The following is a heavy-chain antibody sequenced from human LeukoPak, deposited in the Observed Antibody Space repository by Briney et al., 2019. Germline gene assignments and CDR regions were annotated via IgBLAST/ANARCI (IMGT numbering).Heavy chain of an antibody. CDR2: ISGSGGST. Sequence: PGGSLRLSCAASGFTFSSYAMSWVRQPPGKGLEWVSSISGSGGSTYYADSVKGRFTISRDTSRNTLYLQMNSLRAEDTAVYYCAKVLTCSSTSCYRHYGMDVWGQGTTVTVPS. CDR3: AKVLTCSSTSCYRHYGMDV. J-gene: IGHJ6*02. V-gene: IGHV3-23*01. CDR1: GFTFSSYA. D-gene: IGHD2-2*02.